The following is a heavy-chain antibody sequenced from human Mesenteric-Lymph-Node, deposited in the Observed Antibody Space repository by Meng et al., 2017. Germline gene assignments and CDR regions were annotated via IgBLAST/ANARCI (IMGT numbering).Heavy chain of an antibody. V-gene: IGHV4-59*12. J-gene: IGHJ6*02. CDR2: IHYSGNT. D-gene: IGHD6-13*01. Sequence: SETLSLTCTVSGGSISTDYWSWVRQPPGKGLEWIGFIHYSGNTKYNPSLASRVTILVDTSRNQFSLKLSSVTAADTAVYYCARADSSSWYPYYYYYGMDVWGQGTTVTVSS. CDR3: ARADSSSWYPYYYYYGMDV. CDR1: GGSISTDY.